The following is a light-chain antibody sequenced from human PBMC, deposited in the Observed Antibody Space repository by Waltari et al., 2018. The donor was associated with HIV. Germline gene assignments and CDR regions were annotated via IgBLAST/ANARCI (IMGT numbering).Light chain of an antibody. CDR3: QQSFRSPLT. J-gene: IGKJ3*01. CDR1: QSITDK. Sequence: DIQMTQSPSSLSASVGDRVTITCRSSQSITDKVNWYQQKPGEAPKVLIYDASTLETGVPSRFSGSGSGTEFTLTISSLQPDDFASYCCQQSFRSPLTFGPGTKVDI. CDR2: DAS. V-gene: IGKV1-39*01.